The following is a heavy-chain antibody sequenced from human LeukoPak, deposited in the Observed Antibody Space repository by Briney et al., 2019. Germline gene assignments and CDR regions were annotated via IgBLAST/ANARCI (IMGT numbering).Heavy chain of an antibody. CDR1: GYIFTGYF. CDR3: ACEGVEMAIRGAFDI. J-gene: IGHJ3*02. V-gene: IGHV1-2*02. CDR2: INPNSGGT. D-gene: IGHD5-24*01. Sequence: GASVKVSCKASGYIFTGYFMHWVRQAPGQGLEWMGWINPNSGGTNYAQKFQGRVTMTRDTSISTAYMELSRLRSDDTAVYYCACEGVEMAIRGAFDIWGQGTMVTVSS.